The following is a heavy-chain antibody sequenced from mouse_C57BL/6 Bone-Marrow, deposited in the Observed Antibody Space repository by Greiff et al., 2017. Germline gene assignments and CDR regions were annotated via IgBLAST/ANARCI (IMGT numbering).Heavy chain of an antibody. D-gene: IGHD1-1*01. V-gene: IGHV1-81*01. CDR3: ARFGYCGSSYNY. J-gene: IGHJ2*01. CDR1: GYTFTSYG. Sequence: QVQLKQSGAELARPGASVKLSCKASGYTFTSYGISWVKQRTGQGLEWIGEIYPRSGNTYYNEKFKGKATLTADKTSSTAYMELRSLTSEDSAVYFGARFGYCGSSYNYWGQGTTLTVSS. CDR2: IYPRSGNT.